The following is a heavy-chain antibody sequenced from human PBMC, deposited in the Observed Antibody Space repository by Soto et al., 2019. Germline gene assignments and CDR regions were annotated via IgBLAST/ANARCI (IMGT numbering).Heavy chain of an antibody. CDR1: GGSISSVGYY. CDR2: IYYSGST. D-gene: IGHD3-10*01. V-gene: IGHV4-31*03. J-gene: IGHJ4*02. CDR3: ASGRTGIWFGELLNY. Sequence: QVQLQESGPGLVKPSQTLSLTCTVSGGSISSVGYYWSWIHQHPGKGLEWSGYIYYSGSTYYNPSLKSRVNISVDTSKNQFSLKLSSVTAADTAVYYCASGRTGIWFGELLNYWGQGTLVTVSS.